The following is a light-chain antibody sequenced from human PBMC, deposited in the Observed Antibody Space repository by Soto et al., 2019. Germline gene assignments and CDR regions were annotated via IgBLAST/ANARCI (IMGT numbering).Light chain of an antibody. CDR3: SSFTSSSTLL. Sequence: QSVLTQPPSLSGSPGQSVTISCTGTSNDVGSYDRVSWYQQPPGTAPKLMIYEVNNRPSGVPDRFSGSKSGNTASLTISGLQAEDEADYYCSSFTSSSTLLFGGGTKLTVL. V-gene: IGLV2-18*02. J-gene: IGLJ2*01. CDR1: SNDVGSYDR. CDR2: EVN.